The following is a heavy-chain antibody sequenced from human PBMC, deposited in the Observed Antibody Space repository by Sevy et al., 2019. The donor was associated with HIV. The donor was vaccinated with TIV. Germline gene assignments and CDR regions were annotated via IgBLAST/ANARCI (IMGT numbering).Heavy chain of an antibody. D-gene: IGHD6-6*01. Sequence: SETLSLTCTVSGGSISSSSYYWGWIRQPPGKGLEWIGSIYYSGGTYYNPSLKSRVTISVETSKNQFSLRLSSVTAADTAVYYCASAGGIYSSSLLWDYYYYGMDVWGQETTVTVSS. V-gene: IGHV4-39*01. J-gene: IGHJ6*02. CDR2: IYYSGGT. CDR3: ASAGGIYSSSLLWDYYYYGMDV. CDR1: GGSISSSSYY.